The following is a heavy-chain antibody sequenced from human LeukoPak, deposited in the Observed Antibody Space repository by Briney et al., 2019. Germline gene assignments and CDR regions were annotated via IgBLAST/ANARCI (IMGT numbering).Heavy chain of an antibody. CDR1: GYTFTGYY. D-gene: IGHD4-17*01. V-gene: IGHV1-2*04. J-gene: IGHJ6*02. CDR2: INPNSGGT. CDR3: ARVPLSTVTPGDYYYGMDV. Sequence: ASVKVSCKASGYTFTGYYMHWVRQAPGQGLEWMGWINPNSGGTNYAQKFQGWVTMTRDTSISTAYMELSRLRSDDTAVYYCARVPLSTVTPGDYYYGMDVWGQGTTVTVSS.